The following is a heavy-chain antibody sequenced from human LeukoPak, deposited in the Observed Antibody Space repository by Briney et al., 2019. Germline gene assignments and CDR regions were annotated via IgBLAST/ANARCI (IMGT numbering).Heavy chain of an antibody. D-gene: IGHD1-26*01. CDR3: ARGLGGSYYVDYFDY. J-gene: IGHJ4*02. Sequence: ASVKVSCKASGGTFSSYAISWVRQAPGQGLEWMGRIIPILGIANYAQKFQGRVTITADKSTSTAYMELSSLRSEDTAVYYCARGLGGSYYVDYFDYWGQGTLVTVSS. V-gene: IGHV1-69*04. CDR1: GGTFSSYA. CDR2: IIPILGIA.